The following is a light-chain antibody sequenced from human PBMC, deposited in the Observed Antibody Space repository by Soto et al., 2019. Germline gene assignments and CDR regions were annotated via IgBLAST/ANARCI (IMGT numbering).Light chain of an antibody. Sequence: DIVLTQSPGTLSLSPGERATLSCRASQSVSSSYLAWYQQKHGQAPRLLIYGASSRATGIPDRFSGSGSGTDFTLTISRLEHEDVAVYHCQQYGRSPTFGQGTKVDIK. V-gene: IGKV3-20*01. J-gene: IGKJ1*01. CDR1: QSVSSSY. CDR3: QQYGRSPT. CDR2: GAS.